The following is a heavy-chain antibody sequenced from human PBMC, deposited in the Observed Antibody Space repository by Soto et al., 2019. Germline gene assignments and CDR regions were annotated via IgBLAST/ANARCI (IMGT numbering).Heavy chain of an antibody. CDR3: ARLRSRFLEWLSDYYMDV. CDR1: GGSISSSSYY. J-gene: IGHJ6*03. V-gene: IGHV4-39*01. CDR2: IYYSGST. Sequence: SETLSLTCTVSGGSISSSSYYWGWIRQPPGKGLEWIGSIYYSGSTYYNPSLKSRVTISVDTSKNQFSPKLSSVTAADTAVYYCARLRSRFLEWLSDYYMDVWGKGTTVTVSS. D-gene: IGHD3-3*01.